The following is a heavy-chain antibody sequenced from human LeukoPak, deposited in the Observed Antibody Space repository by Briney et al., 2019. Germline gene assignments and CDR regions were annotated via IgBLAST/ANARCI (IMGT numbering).Heavy chain of an antibody. CDR1: GFTFSNYA. Sequence: GGSLRPSCVASGFTFSNYAMTWVRQAPGKGLEWVSAISGSGDDTYYADSVKGRFTISRDNSKNALYLQMNSLRADDTAVYFCATNRGGADYWGQGTLVTVSS. D-gene: IGHD1-14*01. CDR2: ISGSGDDT. CDR3: ATNRGGADY. V-gene: IGHV3-23*01. J-gene: IGHJ4*02.